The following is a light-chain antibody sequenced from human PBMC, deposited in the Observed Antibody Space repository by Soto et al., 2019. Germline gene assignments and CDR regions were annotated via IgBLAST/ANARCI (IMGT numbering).Light chain of an antibody. CDR3: AAWDDRLSDLL. CDR1: NSNIGSNP. Sequence: QLVLTRPPSASGTPGQRVTISCSGSNSNIGSNPVHWYQQFPGTAPKVLIYSNYQRPSGVPDRFSGSKSGTSASLAISGLQSEDEADYYCAAWDDRLSDLLFGGGTKVTVL. J-gene: IGLJ2*01. CDR2: SNY. V-gene: IGLV1-44*01.